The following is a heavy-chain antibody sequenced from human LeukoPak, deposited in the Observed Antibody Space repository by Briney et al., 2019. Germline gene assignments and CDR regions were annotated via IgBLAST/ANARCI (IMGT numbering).Heavy chain of an antibody. CDR1: GFTFSSYA. Sequence: PGGSLRLSCAASGFTFSSYAMHWVRQAPGKGLEWVAVISHDGSNKYYADSVKGRFTISRDNSKNTLYLQMNSLRAEDTAVYYCARDAEMVRGVIWDHYYYGMDVWGKGTTVTVSS. CDR3: ARDAEMVRGVIWDHYYYGMDV. CDR2: ISHDGSNK. J-gene: IGHJ6*04. V-gene: IGHV3-30*04. D-gene: IGHD3-10*01.